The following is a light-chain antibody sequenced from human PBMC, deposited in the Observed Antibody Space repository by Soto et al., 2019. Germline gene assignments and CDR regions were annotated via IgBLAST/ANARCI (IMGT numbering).Light chain of an antibody. CDR3: HQRQSWPRT. CDR2: YTS. J-gene: IGKJ1*01. Sequence: EIVLTQSPATLSSSPGETATLSCRASQYVGTRLAWYQHKPGQAPRLLIYYTSNRATGIPARFSGSGSGTDFTLTINSLAPEDFAIYYCHQRQSWPRTFVQGTKVDSK. CDR1: QYVGTR. V-gene: IGKV3-11*01.